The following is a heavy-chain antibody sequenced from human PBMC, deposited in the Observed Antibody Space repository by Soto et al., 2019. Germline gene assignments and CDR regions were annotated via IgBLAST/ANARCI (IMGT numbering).Heavy chain of an antibody. D-gene: IGHD3-9*01. Sequence: GGSLRLSCAASGFTVSNNYMSWVRQAPGKGLEWVSVTSSDGSTSYADSVKGRFTISRDNSKNTLYLQMNSLRAEDTAVYYCARLRYFDWLAFFDYWGQGTRVTVS. CDR3: ARLRYFDWLAFFDY. CDR2: TSSDGST. J-gene: IGHJ4*02. CDR1: GFTVSNNY. V-gene: IGHV3-53*01.